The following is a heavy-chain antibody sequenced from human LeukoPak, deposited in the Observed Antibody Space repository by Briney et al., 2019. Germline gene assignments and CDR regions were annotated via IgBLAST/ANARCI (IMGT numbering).Heavy chain of an antibody. D-gene: IGHD6-13*01. J-gene: IGHJ4*02. CDR1: GGSISSGGYS. V-gene: IGHV4-30-2*01. CDR3: ARLSSSWYLYFDY. Sequence: PSQTLSLTCAVSGGSISSGGYSWSWIRPPPGKGLEWIGYIYHSGSTYYNPSLKSRVTISVDRSKNQFSLKLSSVTAADTAVYYCARLSSSWYLYFDYWGQGTLVTVSS. CDR2: IYHSGST.